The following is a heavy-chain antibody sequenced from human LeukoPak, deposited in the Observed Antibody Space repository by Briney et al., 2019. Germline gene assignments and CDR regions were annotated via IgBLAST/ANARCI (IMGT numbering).Heavy chain of an antibody. CDR2: IDWDDDK. CDR1: GFSLSTSGMC. Sequence: SGPALVEPTQTLTLTCSFSGFSLSTSGMCMAWIRQPPGKALEWLARIDWDDDKYYNTDLPTRLTISKDTSKNQVVLTMTNMDPVDTATYYCARIGSVGATIWAFDTWGQGTMVTVSS. CDR3: ARIGSVGATIWAFDT. J-gene: IGHJ3*02. V-gene: IGHV2-70*11. D-gene: IGHD1-26*01.